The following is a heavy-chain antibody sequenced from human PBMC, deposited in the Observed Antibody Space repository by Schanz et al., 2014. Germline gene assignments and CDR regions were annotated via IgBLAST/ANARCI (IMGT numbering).Heavy chain of an antibody. CDR1: GYTFTDYH. J-gene: IGHJ5*02. V-gene: IGHV1-2*06. CDR3: AREGTVIRGLSGWFDP. Sequence: QVQLVQSGAGVKKPGASVKVSCKSSGYTFTDYHIHWVRQAPGQGLEYMGRINPNSGGTNFAQKFQGRVTMTRDTSISTVYMELSRLRSDDTAVYYCAREGTVIRGLSGWFDPWGQGTLVTVSS. D-gene: IGHD3-10*01. CDR2: INPNSGGT.